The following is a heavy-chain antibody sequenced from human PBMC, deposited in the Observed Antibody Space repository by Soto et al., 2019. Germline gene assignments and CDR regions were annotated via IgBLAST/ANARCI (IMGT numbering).Heavy chain of an antibody. V-gene: IGHV2-5*01. CDR2: IYWNDDK. Sequence: QITLKESGPTLVKPTQTLTLTCTFSGFSLSTSGVGVGWIRQPPGKSLEWLALIYWNDDKRYSPSLKSRLTITKDTSKNQVVLTMTNMDPVDTATYYCAHRRGVIYPFDPWGQGTLVTVSS. J-gene: IGHJ5*02. CDR1: GFSLSTSGVG. CDR3: AHRRGVIYPFDP. D-gene: IGHD3-10*01.